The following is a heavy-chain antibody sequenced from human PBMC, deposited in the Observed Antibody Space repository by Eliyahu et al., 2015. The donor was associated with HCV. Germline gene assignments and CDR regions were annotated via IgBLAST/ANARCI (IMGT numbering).Heavy chain of an antibody. Sequence: QLQLQESGPGLVRPSETLSLTCTVSGXSITXSSYYWDWIRQPPGKGLEWIGSIYYSGSTYYNPSLESRVTISVDTAKNQFSLKLTSVTAADSAVYYCAGKRGDFWSGRHLEDYWGQGTLVTVSS. CDR2: IYYSGST. D-gene: IGHD3-3*01. CDR3: AGKRGDFWSGRHLEDY. J-gene: IGHJ4*02. V-gene: IGHV4-39*01. CDR1: GXSITXSSYY.